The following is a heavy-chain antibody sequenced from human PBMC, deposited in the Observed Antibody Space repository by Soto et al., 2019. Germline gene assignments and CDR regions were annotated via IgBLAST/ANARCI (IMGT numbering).Heavy chain of an antibody. Sequence: GGSLRLSCAASGFSFSYSAMHWVRQAPGERLEWVAIIWYDGSNKYYADSVKGRFIISRDNSDNTLYLQMNSLRAEDTAVYYCATRGGLLRYFDWSSGSDAFDIWGKGTMVTVSS. CDR2: IWYDGSNK. CDR1: GFSFSYSA. CDR3: ATRGGLLRYFDWSSGSDAFDI. D-gene: IGHD3-9*01. J-gene: IGHJ3*02. V-gene: IGHV3-33*03.